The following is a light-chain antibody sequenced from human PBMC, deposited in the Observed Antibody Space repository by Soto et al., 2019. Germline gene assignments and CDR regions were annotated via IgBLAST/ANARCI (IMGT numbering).Light chain of an antibody. V-gene: IGLV2-8*01. J-gene: IGLJ1*01. CDR1: CSDVGGYNY. CDR2: EVS. Sequence: SGLTQPPSASGSLGQSYTIFGSGTCSDVGGYNYVSWYQQHPGKAPKLMIYEVSKRPSGVPDRFSGSKSGNTASLTVSGLQAEDEADYYCSSYAGSNNFDVFGTGT. CDR3: SSYAGSNNFDV.